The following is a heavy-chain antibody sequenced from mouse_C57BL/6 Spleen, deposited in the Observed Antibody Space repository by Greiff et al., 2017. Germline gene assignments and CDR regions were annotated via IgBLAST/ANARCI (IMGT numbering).Heavy chain of an antibody. J-gene: IGHJ4*01. Sequence: VQLQQPGAELVKPGASVKLSCKASGYTFTSYWMQWVKQRPGQGLEWIGEIDPSDSYTNYNQKFKGKATLTVDTSSSTAYMQLSSLTSEDSAVYYCARRVLRAGAMDYWGQGTSVTVSS. D-gene: IGHD1-1*01. CDR2: IDPSDSYT. CDR3: ARRVLRAGAMDY. CDR1: GYTFTSYW. V-gene: IGHV1-50*01.